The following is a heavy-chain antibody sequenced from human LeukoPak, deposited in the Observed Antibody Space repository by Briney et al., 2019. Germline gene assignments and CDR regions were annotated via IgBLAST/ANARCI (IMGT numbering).Heavy chain of an antibody. V-gene: IGHV3-48*03. CDR1: GFTFNSYE. CDR2: ISSGGSII. D-gene: IGHD2-15*01. CDR3: AREKRVDFDY. Sequence: GGSLRLSCAASGFTFNSYEMNWVRQAPGKGLEWVSYISSGGSIIYYADSVKGRFTISRDSAKNSLYLQMNSLRAEDTAVYYCAREKRVDFDYWGQGTLVTVSS. J-gene: IGHJ4*02.